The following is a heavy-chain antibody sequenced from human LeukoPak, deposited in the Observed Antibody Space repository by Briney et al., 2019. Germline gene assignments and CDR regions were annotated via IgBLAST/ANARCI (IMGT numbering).Heavy chain of an antibody. CDR3: ARIGRYCSSTSCPRDFDY. Sequence: PSETLSLTCAVYGGSFSGYYWSWIRQPPGKGLEWIGEINHSGSTNYNPSLKSRVTISVDTSKNQFSLKLSSVTAADTAVYYCARIGRYCSSTSCPRDFDYWGQGTLVTVSS. CDR1: GGSFSGYY. J-gene: IGHJ4*02. CDR2: INHSGST. D-gene: IGHD2-2*01. V-gene: IGHV4-34*01.